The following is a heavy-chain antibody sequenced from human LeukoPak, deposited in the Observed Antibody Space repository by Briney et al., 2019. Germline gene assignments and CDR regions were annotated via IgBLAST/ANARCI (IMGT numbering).Heavy chain of an antibody. CDR2: TYYRSKWYN. D-gene: IGHD4-17*01. Sequence: SQTLSLTCAISGDSVSSNSAAWTRNRQSPSRGLDWLIRTYYRSKWYNDYAVSVKSRITISPDTSKNQFSLQLNSVTPEDTAVYYCARATHTVTTGLDYWGQGTLVTVSS. CDR3: ARATHTVTTGLDY. CDR1: GDSVSSNSAA. V-gene: IGHV6-1*01. J-gene: IGHJ4*02.